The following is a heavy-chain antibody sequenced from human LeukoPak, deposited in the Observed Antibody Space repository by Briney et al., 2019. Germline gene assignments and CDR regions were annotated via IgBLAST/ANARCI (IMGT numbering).Heavy chain of an antibody. CDR1: GFTFSSYA. J-gene: IGHJ4*02. CDR3: AKDLDIVATIIGN. CDR2: VSGSGSST. D-gene: IGHD5-12*01. V-gene: IGHV3-23*01. Sequence: PGGSLRLSCAAPGFTFSSYAMSWVRQAPGKGLEWVSGVSGSGSSTYYADSVKGRFTISRDNSKNTLYLQMNSLRAEDTAVYYCAKDLDIVATIIGNWGQGTLVTVSS.